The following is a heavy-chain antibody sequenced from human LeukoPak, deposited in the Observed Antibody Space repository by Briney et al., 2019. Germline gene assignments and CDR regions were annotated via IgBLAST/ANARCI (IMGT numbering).Heavy chain of an antibody. J-gene: IGHJ4*02. D-gene: IGHD6-13*01. CDR3: ASRYASTWYNY. Sequence: GESLRISCKGSGFSFTSYWISWVRQMPGKGLEWMARIDPRDSYINYNPSFQGHVTISADKSINTAYLQWSSLKASDTAIYYCASRYASTWYNYWGQGTLVSVSA. CDR2: IDPRDSYI. CDR1: GFSFTSYW. V-gene: IGHV5-10-1*01.